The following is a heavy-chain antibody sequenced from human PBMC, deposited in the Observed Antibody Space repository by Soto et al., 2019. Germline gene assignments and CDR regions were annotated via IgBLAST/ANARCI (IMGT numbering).Heavy chain of an antibody. J-gene: IGHJ6*02. CDR1: GGSISSYY. Sequence: SETLSLTCTVSGGSISSYYWSWIRQPPGKGLEWIGYIYYSGSTNYNPSLKSRVTISVDTSKNQFSLKLSSVTAADTAVYYCARVGLAGDSLSYGMDVWGQGTTVTVSS. V-gene: IGHV4-59*01. CDR2: IYYSGST. CDR3: ARVGLAGDSLSYGMDV. D-gene: IGHD2-21*02.